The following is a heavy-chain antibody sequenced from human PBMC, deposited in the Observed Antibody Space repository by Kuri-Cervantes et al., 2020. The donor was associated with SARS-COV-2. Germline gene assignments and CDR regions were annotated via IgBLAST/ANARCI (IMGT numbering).Heavy chain of an antibody. J-gene: IGHJ3*02. Sequence: ESLKISCAVSGYSISSGYYWGWIRQPPGKGLEWIGSIYHSGSTYYNPSLKSRVTISVDTSKNQFSLKLSSVTAADTAVYYCAREGLGYCSGGSYFSAFDIWGQGTMVTVSS. CDR3: AREGLGYCSGGSYFSAFDI. D-gene: IGHD2-15*01. CDR1: GYSISSGYY. V-gene: IGHV4-38-2*02. CDR2: IYHSGST.